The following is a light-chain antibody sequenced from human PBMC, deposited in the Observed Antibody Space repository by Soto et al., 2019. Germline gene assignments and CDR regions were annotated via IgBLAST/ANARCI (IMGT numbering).Light chain of an antibody. CDR2: GAS. J-gene: IGKJ3*01. V-gene: IGKV3-20*01. CDR3: QQYGSSPLT. Sequence: EIVLTQSPGTLSLSPGERATLSCRAIQSVSSSYLAWYQQKPGQAPRLLMYGASSRATDIPDRFSGSGSGTDFTLTISRLEPEDFAVYYCQQYGSSPLTFGPGTKVDIK. CDR1: QSVSSSY.